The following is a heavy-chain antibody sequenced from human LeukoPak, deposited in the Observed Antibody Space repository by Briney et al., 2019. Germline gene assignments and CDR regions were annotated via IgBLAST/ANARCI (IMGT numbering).Heavy chain of an antibody. D-gene: IGHD4-23*01. CDR3: ARDNSKYYYYYMDV. CDR1: GFTFSSYA. V-gene: IGHV3-30*04. CDR2: ISYNGSNK. Sequence: PGRSLRLSCAAPGFTFSSYAMHWVRQAPGKGLEWVAVISYNGSNKYCADSVKGRFTISRDNSKNTQYLQMNSLGAEDTAVYYCARDNSKYYYYYMDVWGKGTTVTVSS. J-gene: IGHJ6*03.